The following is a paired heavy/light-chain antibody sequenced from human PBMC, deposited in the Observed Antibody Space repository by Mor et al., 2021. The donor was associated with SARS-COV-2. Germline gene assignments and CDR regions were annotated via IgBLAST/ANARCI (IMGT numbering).Light chain of an antibody. Sequence: EIVLTQSPGTLSLSPGERATLSCRASQTISRSNLAWYQQKPGQAPRLLISGASKRATGIPDRFSGSGSGTDFTLTISRLETEDFAVYYCQQYDNPRPYMYSFGQGTKLEMK. J-gene: IGKJ2*03. CDR3: QQYDNPRPYMYS. CDR1: QTISRSN. CDR2: GAS. V-gene: IGKV3-20*01.
Heavy chain of an antibody. D-gene: IGHD3-22*01. V-gene: IGHV3-30*03. Sequence: QVNLVESGGGVVQPGRSLRLSCIVSGFTFRSYAVHWVRQAPGKGLEWVAAISYDGSKKFYSASVEGRFIISRDNSNNTLSLQMNSLRPDDTAVYYCARDFRDASGYYFVPGPGGYIDHWGQGTQVTVSS. CDR2: ISYDGSKK. J-gene: IGHJ4*02. CDR1: GFTFRSYA. CDR3: ARDFRDASGYYFVPGPGGYIDH.